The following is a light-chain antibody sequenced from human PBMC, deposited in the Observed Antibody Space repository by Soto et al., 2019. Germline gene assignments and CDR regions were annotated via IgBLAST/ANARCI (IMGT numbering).Light chain of an antibody. J-gene: IGKJ5*01. CDR2: DAS. CDR3: QQRSSWIT. Sequence: EIVLTQSPGTLSLSPGERATLSCRASQSISTNLAWYQQKPGQAPRLLIYDASNRATGIPARFSGSGSRTDFTLTISSLEPEDFAVYYCQQRSSWITFGQGTRLEI. V-gene: IGKV3-11*01. CDR1: QSISTN.